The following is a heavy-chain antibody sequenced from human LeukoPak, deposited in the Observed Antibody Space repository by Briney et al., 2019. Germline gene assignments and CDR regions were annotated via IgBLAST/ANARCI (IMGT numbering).Heavy chain of an antibody. D-gene: IGHD3-22*01. CDR3: ARGSYDSSGYYYVGY. J-gene: IGHJ4*02. Sequence: SETLSLTCTVSGGSISSYYWSWIRQPPGKGLEWIGYIYHSGSTYYNPSLKSRVTISVDRSKNQFSLKLSSVTAADTAVYYCARGSYDSSGYYYVGYWGQGTLVTVSS. CDR1: GGSISSYY. V-gene: IGHV4-59*01. CDR2: IYHSGST.